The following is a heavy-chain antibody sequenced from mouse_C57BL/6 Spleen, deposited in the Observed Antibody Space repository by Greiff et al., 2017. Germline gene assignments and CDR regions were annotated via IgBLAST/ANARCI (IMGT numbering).Heavy chain of an antibody. Sequence: VKVVESGPGLVQPSQSLSITCTVSGFSLTSYGVHWVRQSPGKGLEWLGVIWSGGSTDYNAAFISRLSISKDNSKSQVFFKMNSLQADDTAIYYCARNPLRFYYFDCWGQGTTLTVSS. CDR1: GFSLTSYG. J-gene: IGHJ2*01. V-gene: IGHV2-2*01. D-gene: IGHD1-1*01. CDR3: ARNPLRFYYFDC. CDR2: IWSGGST.